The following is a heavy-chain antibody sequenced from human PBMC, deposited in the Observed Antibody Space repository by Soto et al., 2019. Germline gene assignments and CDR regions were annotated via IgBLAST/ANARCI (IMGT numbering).Heavy chain of an antibody. V-gene: IGHV4-39*01. J-gene: IGHJ5*02. CDR3: ARPKCSSTSCYVGRVWFDP. CDR2: IYYSGST. Sequence: SETLSLTCTVSGGSISSSSYYWGWIRQPPGQGLEWIGSIYYSGSTYYNPSLKSRVTISVDTSKNQFSLKLSSVTAADTAVYYCARPKCSSTSCYVGRVWFDPWGQGTLVTSPQ. CDR1: GGSISSSSYY. D-gene: IGHD2-2*01.